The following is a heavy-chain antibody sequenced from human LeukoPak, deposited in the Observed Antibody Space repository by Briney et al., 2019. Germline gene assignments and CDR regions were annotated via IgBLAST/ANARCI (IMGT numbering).Heavy chain of an antibody. D-gene: IGHD4-23*01. V-gene: IGHV3-74*01. J-gene: IGHJ4*02. Sequence: AGGSLRLSCAASGFTFSSYWMNWVRQAPGKGLVWVSRIASDGSSTTYADSVKGRFSISRDNAKNTLYLQMNSLRVEDTAVYYCARGRPHGNDYWGQGTLVIVSS. CDR2: IASDGSST. CDR1: GFTFSSYW. CDR3: ARGRPHGNDY.